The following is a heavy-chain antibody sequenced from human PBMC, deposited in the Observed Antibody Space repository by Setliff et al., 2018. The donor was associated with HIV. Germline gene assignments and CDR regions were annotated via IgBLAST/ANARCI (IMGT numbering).Heavy chain of an antibody. CDR3: VKAVIVVIPAAIFDY. CDR1: GFSFSSYV. Sequence: PGGSLRLSCSASGFSFSSYVMHWVRQAPGKGLEYVSAISSNGGSTYYADSVKGRFTISRDNSKTTLYLQMSSLRVEDTAVYYCVKAVIVVIPAAIFDYWGQGTLVTVSS. CDR2: ISSNGGST. D-gene: IGHD2-2*01. V-gene: IGHV3-64D*08. J-gene: IGHJ4*02.